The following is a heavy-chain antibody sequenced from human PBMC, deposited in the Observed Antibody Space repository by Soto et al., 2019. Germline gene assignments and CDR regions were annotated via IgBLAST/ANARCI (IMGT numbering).Heavy chain of an antibody. CDR3: ARRTMSTSYPAFFDY. CDR2: IYYSGST. J-gene: IGHJ4*02. V-gene: IGHV4-39*02. D-gene: IGHD2-2*01. Sequence: SETLSLTCTVSGASISSSSYYWGWIRQPPGKGLEWIGSIYYSGSTYFNPSLKSRVTISVDTSKNHFSLKLSSVTAADTAVYYCARRTMSTSYPAFFDYWGQGTLVTVS. CDR1: GASISSSSYY.